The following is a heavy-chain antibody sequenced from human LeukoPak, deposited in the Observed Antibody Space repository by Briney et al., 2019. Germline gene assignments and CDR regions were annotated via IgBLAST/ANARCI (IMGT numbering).Heavy chain of an antibody. Sequence: ASVKVSSKASGYTFTSYGISWVRQAPGQGLEWMGWISAYNGNTNYAQKLQGRVTMTTDTSTSTAYMELRSLRSDDTAVYYCARDRAAGSYNWFDPWGQGTLVTVSS. CDR1: GYTFTSYG. CDR2: ISAYNGNT. CDR3: ARDRAAGSYNWFDP. V-gene: IGHV1-18*01. J-gene: IGHJ5*02. D-gene: IGHD6-13*01.